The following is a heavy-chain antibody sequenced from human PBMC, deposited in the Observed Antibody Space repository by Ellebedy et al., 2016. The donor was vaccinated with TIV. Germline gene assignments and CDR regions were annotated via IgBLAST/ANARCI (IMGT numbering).Heavy chain of an antibody. CDR1: GFTFNSYW. CDR2: INQDGSDK. Sequence: GESLKISCAASGFTFNSYWMTWVRQAPGKGLEWVANINQDGSDKYYVDSVKGRFTISRDNAKNSLYLQMNSLRVEDTALYYCATDGSYGDYRSPTHAFVMWGRGTLVTVSS. CDR3: ATDGSYGDYRSPTHAFVM. J-gene: IGHJ3*02. D-gene: IGHD3-16*01. V-gene: IGHV3-7*01.